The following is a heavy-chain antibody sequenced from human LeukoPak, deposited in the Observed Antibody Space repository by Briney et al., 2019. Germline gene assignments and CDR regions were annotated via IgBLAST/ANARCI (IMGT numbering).Heavy chain of an antibody. CDR1: GFAFSSYG. Sequence: GGSLRLSCAASGFAFSSYGMHWVRQAPGKGLEWVAFIRYDGSNKYYADSVKGRFTISRDNSKNTLYLQMNSLRAEDTAVYYCAKPTGDLYYFDYWGQGTLVTVSS. V-gene: IGHV3-30*02. D-gene: IGHD7-27*01. CDR3: AKPTGDLYYFDY. CDR2: IRYDGSNK. J-gene: IGHJ4*02.